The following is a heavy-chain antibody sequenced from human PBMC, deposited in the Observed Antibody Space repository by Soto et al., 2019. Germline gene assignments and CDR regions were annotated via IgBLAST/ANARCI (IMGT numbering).Heavy chain of an antibody. Sequence: PGGSLRLSCAASGFTVSSNYMSWVRQAPGKGLEWVSVIYSGGSTYYADSVKGRFTISRHNSKNTLYLQMNSLRAEDTAVYYCARVFLVNPDYYYHMDGWGKGTTVPVSS. D-gene: IGHD2-15*01. CDR3: ARVFLVNPDYYYHMDG. V-gene: IGHV3-53*04. J-gene: IGHJ6*03. CDR1: GFTVSSNY. CDR2: IYSGGST.